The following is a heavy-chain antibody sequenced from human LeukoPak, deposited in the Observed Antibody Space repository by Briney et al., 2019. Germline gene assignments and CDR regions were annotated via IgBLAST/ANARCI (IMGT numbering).Heavy chain of an antibody. D-gene: IGHD3-10*01. J-gene: IGHJ4*02. CDR2: ISSSSYI. CDR3: ARDRYYYGSGSYYTGDY. V-gene: IGHV3-21*01. Sequence: GGSLRLSCAASGFTFSSYSMNWVRQAPGKGLEWVSSISSSSYIYYADSVKGRFTISRDNAKNSLYLQMYSLRAEDTAVYYCARDRYYYGSGSYYTGDYWGQGTLVTVSS. CDR1: GFTFSSYS.